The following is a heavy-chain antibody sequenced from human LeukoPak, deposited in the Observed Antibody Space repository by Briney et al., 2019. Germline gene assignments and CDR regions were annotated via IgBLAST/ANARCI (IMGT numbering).Heavy chain of an antibody. V-gene: IGHV5-51*01. CDR1: GYSFTSYW. CDR2: IYPGDSDT. D-gene: IGHD2-15*01. J-gene: IGHJ5*02. CDR3: ARYREKVVAALFPEGLSFDP. Sequence: GESLKISCKGSGYSFTSYWIGWVRQMPGKGLEWMGIIYPGDSDTRYSPSFQGQVTISADKSISTAYLQWSSLKASDTAMYYCARYREKVVAALFPEGLSFDPWGQGTLVTVSS.